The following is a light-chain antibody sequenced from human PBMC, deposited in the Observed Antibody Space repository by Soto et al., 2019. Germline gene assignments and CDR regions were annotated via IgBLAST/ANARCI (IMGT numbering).Light chain of an antibody. CDR3: SSYTSSSILYV. V-gene: IGLV2-14*01. CDR2: EVS. J-gene: IGLJ1*01. Sequence: QSVLTQPASVSGSPGQSITISCTGTSSDVGGYNYVSWYQQHPGKAPKLMIYEVSNRPSGVSNRFSGSKSGNTASLTISGLQAEDEADYYCSSYTSSSILYVFGTGTKLNVL. CDR1: SSDVGGYNY.